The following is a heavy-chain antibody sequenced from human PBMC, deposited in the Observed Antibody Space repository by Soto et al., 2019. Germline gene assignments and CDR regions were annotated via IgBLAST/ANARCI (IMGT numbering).Heavy chain of an antibody. V-gene: IGHV4-59*01. D-gene: IGHD3-9*01. J-gene: IGHJ4*02. Sequence: SETVSLTCTVSGGSISSYYWSWIRQPPGKGLEWIGYIYYSGSTNYNPSPKSRVTISVDTSKNQFSLKLSSVTAADTAVYYCASSYDILTGLPHGYWGQGTLVTVSS. CDR2: IYYSGST. CDR1: GGSISSYY. CDR3: ASSYDILTGLPHGY.